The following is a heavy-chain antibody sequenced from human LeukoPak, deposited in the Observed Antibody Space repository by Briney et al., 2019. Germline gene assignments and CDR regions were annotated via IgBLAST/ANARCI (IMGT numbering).Heavy chain of an antibody. CDR1: GFTFSSYW. CDR3: ARVPNVVHFDY. V-gene: IGHV3-7*01. CDR2: IKQDGSEK. J-gene: IGHJ4*02. D-gene: IGHD2-15*01. Sequence: PGGSLRLSCAASGFTFSSYWMSWVRQAPGKGLEWVANIKQDGSEKYYEDSVKGRFTISRDNAKNSLYLQMNSLRAEDTAVYYCARVPNVVHFDYWGQGTLVTVSS.